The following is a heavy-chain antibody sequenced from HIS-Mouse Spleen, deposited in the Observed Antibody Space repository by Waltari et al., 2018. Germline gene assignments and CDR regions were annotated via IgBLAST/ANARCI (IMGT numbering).Heavy chain of an antibody. V-gene: IGHV4-39*07. Sequence: QLQLQESGPGLVKPSETLSLTCTVSGGSISSSSYYWGWIRQPPGKGLEWIGSSYYRGSTYYHPSLKSRVTISVDTSKNQFSLKLSSVTAADTAVYYCAREIPYSSSWYDWYFDLWGRGTLVTVSS. D-gene: IGHD6-13*01. J-gene: IGHJ2*01. CDR2: SYYRGST. CDR3: AREIPYSSSWYDWYFDL. CDR1: GGSISSSSYY.